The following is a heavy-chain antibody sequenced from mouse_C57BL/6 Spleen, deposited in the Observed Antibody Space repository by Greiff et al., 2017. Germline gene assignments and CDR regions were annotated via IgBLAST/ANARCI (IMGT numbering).Heavy chain of an antibody. Sequence: VQLQQPGAELVRPGSSVKLSCKASGYTFTSYWMDWVKQRPGQGLEWIGNIYPSDSETNYNQKFKDKATLTVDKSSSTAYMQLSSLTSEDSAVYSCASGGGFPFAYWGQGTLVTVSA. J-gene: IGHJ3*01. D-gene: IGHD1-1*02. CDR3: ASGGGFPFAY. V-gene: IGHV1-61*01. CDR1: GYTFTSYW. CDR2: IYPSDSET.